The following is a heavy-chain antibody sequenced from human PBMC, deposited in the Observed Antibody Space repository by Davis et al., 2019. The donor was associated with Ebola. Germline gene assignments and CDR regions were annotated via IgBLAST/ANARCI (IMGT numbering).Heavy chain of an antibody. Sequence: GGSLRLSCAASGFTFSSYSMNWVRQAPGKGLEWVANIKQDGSEKYYVDSVKGRFTISRDNAKNSLYLQMNSLRAEDTAVYYCARDEDQLPSYYYYGMDVWGQGTTVTVSS. V-gene: IGHV3-7*03. CDR2: IKQDGSEK. D-gene: IGHD2-2*01. CDR1: GFTFSSYS. CDR3: ARDEDQLPSYYYYGMDV. J-gene: IGHJ6*02.